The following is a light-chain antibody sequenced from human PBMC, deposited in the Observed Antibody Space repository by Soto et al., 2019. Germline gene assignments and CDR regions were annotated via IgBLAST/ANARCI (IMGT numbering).Light chain of an antibody. Sequence: QSALTQPASVSGSPGQSIAISCTGTSSDVGGYDYVSWYQQHPEKAPKLMIYEVTKRPSGVSNRFSGSKSGNTASLTISGLQPEDEADYYCSSHTSGNTRVFGSGTKVTVL. CDR3: SSHTSGNTRV. V-gene: IGLV2-14*01. J-gene: IGLJ1*01. CDR2: EVT. CDR1: SSDVGGYDY.